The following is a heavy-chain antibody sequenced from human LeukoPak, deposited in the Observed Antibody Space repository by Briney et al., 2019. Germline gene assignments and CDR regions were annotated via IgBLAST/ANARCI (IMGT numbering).Heavy chain of an antibody. V-gene: IGHV3-74*01. Sequence: GGPLRLSCAASGFTFSSYWMHWVRQAPGKGLMWVSRINSDGSITTYADSVKGRFTISRDNAKHTLYLQMNSLRAEDTAVYYCAKVDTYGLGLDYWGQGTLVTVSS. D-gene: IGHD5-18*01. CDR3: AKVDTYGLGLDY. CDR1: GFTFSSYW. J-gene: IGHJ4*02. CDR2: INSDGSIT.